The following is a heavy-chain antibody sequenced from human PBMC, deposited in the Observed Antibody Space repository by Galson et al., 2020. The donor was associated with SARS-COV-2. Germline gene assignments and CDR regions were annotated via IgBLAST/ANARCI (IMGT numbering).Heavy chain of an antibody. CDR2: IYWDDDE. V-gene: IGHV2-5*02. CDR1: GFSLTTSGRG. CDR3: ADRRADSDGGGDDGYCYCRAFDV. Sequence: SGPTLMKPTQTLTLTCTFSGFSLTTSGRGVGWIRHTPGKALEWLAIIYWDDDERYHPSLKSRHTITKDTYKNQVVLPSTNMDPEDTATYYCADRRADSDGGGDDGYCYCRAFDVWGQGTMVTVSS. J-gene: IGHJ3*01. D-gene: IGHD2-21*01.